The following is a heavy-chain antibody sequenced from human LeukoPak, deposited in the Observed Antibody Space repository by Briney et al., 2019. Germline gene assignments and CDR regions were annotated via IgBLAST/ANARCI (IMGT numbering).Heavy chain of an antibody. Sequence: SETLSLTCTVSGASITSYYWSWIRQPPGKGLEWIGFFSYSGSANYNPSLQSRVTMSVDTSKNQFSLKLSSVTAADTAVYYCARALNPLPGTYYFDYWGQGTLVTVSS. CDR1: GASITSYY. V-gene: IGHV4-59*12. D-gene: IGHD2-15*01. J-gene: IGHJ4*02. CDR2: FSYSGSA. CDR3: ARALNPLPGTYYFDY.